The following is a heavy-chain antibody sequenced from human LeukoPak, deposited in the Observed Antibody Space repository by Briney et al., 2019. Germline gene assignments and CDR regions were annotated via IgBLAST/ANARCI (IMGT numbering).Heavy chain of an antibody. CDR2: ISGSGGST. CDR3: AKARGYSGYEDFDY. D-gene: IGHD5-12*01. J-gene: IGHJ4*02. CDR1: GFTFSSYA. Sequence: PGGSLRLSCAASGFTFSSYAMHWVRQAPGKGLEWVSAISGSGGSTYYADSVKGRFTISRDNSKNTLYLQMNSLRAEDTAVYYCAKARGYSGYEDFDYWGQGTLVTVSS. V-gene: IGHV3-23*01.